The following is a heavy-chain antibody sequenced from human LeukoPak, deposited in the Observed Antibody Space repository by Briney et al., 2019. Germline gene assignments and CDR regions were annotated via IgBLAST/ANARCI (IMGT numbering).Heavy chain of an antibody. Sequence: GGSLRLSCAASGFTFSSYWMTWVRQTPGKGLEWVANINRDGSEKYYADSVKGRFTISRDNSKNTLYLQMNSLRAEDTAVYYCARVSRLLFTSSGWYGDAFDIWGQGTMVTVSS. CDR2: INRDGSEK. V-gene: IGHV3-7*02. J-gene: IGHJ3*02. CDR3: ARVSRLLFTSSGWYGDAFDI. D-gene: IGHD6-19*01. CDR1: GFTFSSYW.